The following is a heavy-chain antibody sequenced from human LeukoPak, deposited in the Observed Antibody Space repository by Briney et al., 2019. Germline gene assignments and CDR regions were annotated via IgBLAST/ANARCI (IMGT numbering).Heavy chain of an antibody. D-gene: IGHD2-2*02. CDR1: SGSISSGYYY. V-gene: IGHV4-61*02. J-gene: IGHJ4*02. Sequence: SETLPLTCTVSSGSISSGYYYWSWIRQPAGKGLEWIGRMYTSGSTEYNPSLNSRVTISVDTSKNQFSLKLSSVTAADTAVYYCTRSRERYCTSGSCYIDLQARWGQGTLVTVSS. CDR2: MYTSGST. CDR3: TRSRERYCTSGSCYIDLQAR.